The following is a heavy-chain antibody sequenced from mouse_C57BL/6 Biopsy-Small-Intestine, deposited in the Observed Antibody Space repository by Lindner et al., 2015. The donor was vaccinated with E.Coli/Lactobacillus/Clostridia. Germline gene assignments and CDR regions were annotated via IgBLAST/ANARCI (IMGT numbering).Heavy chain of an antibody. CDR2: ISSGSSTI. D-gene: IGHD2-3*01. CDR3: ARGNDGSFDY. Sequence: VQLQESGGGLVKPGGSLKLPCAASGFTFSDYGMHWVRQAPEKGLEWVAYISSGSSTIYYADTVKGRFTISRDNAKNTLFLQMTSLRSEDTAMYYCARGNDGSFDYWGQGTTLTVSS. V-gene: IGHV5-17*01. CDR1: GFTFSDYG. J-gene: IGHJ2*01.